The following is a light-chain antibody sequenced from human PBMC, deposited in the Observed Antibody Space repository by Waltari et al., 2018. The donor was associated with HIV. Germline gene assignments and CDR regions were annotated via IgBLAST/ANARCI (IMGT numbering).Light chain of an antibody. J-gene: IGKJ3*01. CDR3: QQSFTTPLT. Sequence: DILMTQSLSSLSASVGDSVTITCRASQTVARFLNWYQQKPGTAPKVLVYGSSKLQSGVPSRFSGSGSGTDFALTISGLQPEDFATYYCQQSFTTPLTFGPGT. CDR1: QTVARF. CDR2: GSS. V-gene: IGKV1-39*01.